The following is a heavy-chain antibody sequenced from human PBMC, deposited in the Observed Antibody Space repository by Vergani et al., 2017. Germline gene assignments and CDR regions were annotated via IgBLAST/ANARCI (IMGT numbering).Heavy chain of an antibody. Sequence: QVQLVESGGGVVQPGRSLRLSCAASGFTFSSYGMHWVRQAPGKGLEWVAVISYDGSNKYYADSVKGRFTISRDNSKNTLYLQINSLRAEDTAVYYCAKVVAATVVTDYWGQGTLVTVSS. V-gene: IGHV3-30*18. CDR1: GFTFSSYG. CDR2: ISYDGSNK. D-gene: IGHD4-23*01. J-gene: IGHJ4*02. CDR3: AKVVAATVVTDY.